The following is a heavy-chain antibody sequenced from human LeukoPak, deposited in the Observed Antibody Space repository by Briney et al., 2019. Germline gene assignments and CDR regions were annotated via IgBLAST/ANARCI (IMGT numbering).Heavy chain of an antibody. Sequence: ASVKVSCKAFGYTFTSNYMHWVRQAPGQGLEWMGIINPSGGSTSYAQKFQGRVTMTRDMSTSTVYMELSSLRSEDTAVYYCARAPVDYDSSGYYSYFDYWGQGTLVTVSS. CDR1: GYTFTSNY. CDR2: INPSGGST. D-gene: IGHD3-22*01. J-gene: IGHJ4*02. CDR3: ARAPVDYDSSGYYSYFDY. V-gene: IGHV1-46*01.